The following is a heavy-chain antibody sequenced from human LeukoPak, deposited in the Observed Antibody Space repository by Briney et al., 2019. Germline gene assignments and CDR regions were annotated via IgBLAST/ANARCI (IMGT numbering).Heavy chain of an antibody. J-gene: IGHJ4*02. CDR1: GYTFTGYY. CDR3: GTLLSNGPFDY. Sequence: GASVKVSCKASGYTFTGYYMHWVRQAPGLGLEWMGYIYPNSGATKYAQKFQGRVTMTRDTSISTAYMELSRLRSDDTAVYYCGTLLSNGPFDYWGQGSLVTVSS. V-gene: IGHV1-2*02. CDR2: IYPNSGAT.